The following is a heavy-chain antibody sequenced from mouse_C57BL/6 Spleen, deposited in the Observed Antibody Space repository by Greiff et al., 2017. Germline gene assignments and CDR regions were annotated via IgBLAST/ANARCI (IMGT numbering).Heavy chain of an antibody. CDR1: GYTFTDYE. D-gene: IGHD3-2*02. Sequence: QVQLQQSGAELVRPGASVTLSCKASGYTFTDYELHWVQQTPVHGLEWIGAIDPETGGTAYNQKFKGKAILTADKSSSTAYIEIRILTSEDSAVYYCLQLRLKDAMDYWGQGTSVTVSS. V-gene: IGHV1-15*01. CDR3: LQLRLKDAMDY. J-gene: IGHJ4*01. CDR2: IDPETGGT.